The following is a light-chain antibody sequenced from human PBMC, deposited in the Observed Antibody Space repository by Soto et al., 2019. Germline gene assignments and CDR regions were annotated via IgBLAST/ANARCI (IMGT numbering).Light chain of an antibody. Sequence: QSVLTQPASVSGSPGQSITISCTGTSSDIGSYDLVSWYQQHPGNAPRLIIYEVNKRPSGVSNRFSGSKSGNTASLTVSGLQAEDGAEYYCCSDATTTLFGGGTQLTVL. CDR3: CSDATTTL. V-gene: IGLV2-23*02. J-gene: IGLJ2*01. CDR1: SSDIGSYDL. CDR2: EVN.